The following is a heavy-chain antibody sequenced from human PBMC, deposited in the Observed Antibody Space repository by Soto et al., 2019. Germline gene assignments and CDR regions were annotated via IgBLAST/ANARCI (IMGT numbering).Heavy chain of an antibody. J-gene: IGHJ4*02. D-gene: IGHD5-18*01. CDR1: GYTFTGYY. CDR2: INPKSGGT. V-gene: IGHV1-2*02. CDR3: ARESEMATAFDY. Sequence: GASVKVSCKAAGYTFTGYYMHWVRQAPGQGLEWMGWINPKSGGTNYAQKFQGRVTMTRDTSISTAYMELGRLRSEDTAVYYCARESEMATAFDYWGQGTLVTVSS.